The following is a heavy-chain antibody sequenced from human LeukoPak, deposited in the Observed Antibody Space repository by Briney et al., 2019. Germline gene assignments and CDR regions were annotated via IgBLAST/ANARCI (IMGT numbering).Heavy chain of an antibody. CDR2: ISGGST. D-gene: IGHD6-19*01. CDR1: GFTVSSNE. J-gene: IGHJ6*03. CDR3: ARSSGWYHRGPDYYYYYMDV. Sequence: GGSLRLSCAASGFTVSSNEMSWVRQAPGKGLEWVSLISGGSTYYADSRKGRFTISRDNAKNSLYLQMNSLRAEDTAVYYCARSSGWYHRGPDYYYYYMDVWGKGTTVTVS. V-gene: IGHV3-38-3*01.